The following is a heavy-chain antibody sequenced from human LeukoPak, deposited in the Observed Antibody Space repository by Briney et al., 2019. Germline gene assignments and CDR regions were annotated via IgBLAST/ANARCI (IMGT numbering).Heavy chain of an antibody. V-gene: IGHV3-7*02. CDR3: AKNGGPHGMDV. Sequence: GGSLRPSCATSGFTFSSIWMSWVRQAPGKGLEWVANIKHDGSETNYVDSVKGRFTISRDNAKNSLHLQMNSLRVEDTAVYYCAKNGGPHGMDVWGQGTTVTVSS. CDR2: IKHDGSET. D-gene: IGHD3-16*01. J-gene: IGHJ6*02. CDR1: GFTFSSIW.